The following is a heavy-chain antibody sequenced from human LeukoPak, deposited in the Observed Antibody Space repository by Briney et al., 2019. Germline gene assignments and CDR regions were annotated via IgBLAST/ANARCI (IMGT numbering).Heavy chain of an antibody. D-gene: IGHD6-19*01. Sequence: GGSLRLSCAASGFTVSSNYMSWVRQAPGKGLEWVSVIYSGGSTYYADSVKGRFTISRDNSKNTLYLQMNSLRAEDTAVYYCAKVKSSGWYYFDYWGQGTLVTVSS. J-gene: IGHJ4*02. CDR2: IYSGGST. CDR3: AKVKSSGWYYFDY. CDR1: GFTVSSNY. V-gene: IGHV3-53*01.